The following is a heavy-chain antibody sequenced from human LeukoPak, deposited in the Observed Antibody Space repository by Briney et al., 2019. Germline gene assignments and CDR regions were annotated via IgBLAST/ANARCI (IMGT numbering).Heavy chain of an antibody. J-gene: IGHJ4*02. Sequence: NHGESLKISCKGSGYSFTNYWIGWVRQMPGKGLEWMGIISPGDSDTKYSPSFQGHATVSADKTISTAYLQSSSPAASDTAMYYCASPNRGALFDYWGQGTLVTVSS. V-gene: IGHV5-51*01. CDR1: GYSFTNYW. CDR2: ISPGDSDT. CDR3: ASPNRGALFDY. D-gene: IGHD1-14*01.